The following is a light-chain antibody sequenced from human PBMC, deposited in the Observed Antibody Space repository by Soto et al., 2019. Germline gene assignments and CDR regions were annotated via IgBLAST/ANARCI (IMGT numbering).Light chain of an antibody. V-gene: IGLV2-14*03. CDR3: SSYTSSRTYV. CDR1: SSDVGAYNY. Sequence: QSVLTQPASVSGSPGQSIAISCTGTSSDVGAYNYVSWYQQHPGKAPKLMIFDVTNRPSGVSDRFSGSKSGNTASLTISGLQAEDEADYYCSSYTSSRTYVFGPGTKVTVL. CDR2: DVT. J-gene: IGLJ1*01.